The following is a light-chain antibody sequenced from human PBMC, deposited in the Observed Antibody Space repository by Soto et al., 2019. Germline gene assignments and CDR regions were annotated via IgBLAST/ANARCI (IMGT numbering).Light chain of an antibody. J-gene: IGLJ2*01. CDR1: SSDVGGYNY. CDR2: DVT. V-gene: IGLV2-14*03. CDR3: SSYTSSSTVV. Sequence: QSALTQPASVSGSPGQSITISCTGTSSDVGGYNYVCWYQQYPGKAPKLIIYDVTNRPSGVSNRFSGSKSGNTASLSISGLQEEDEADYYCSSYTSSSTVVFGGGTKLTVL.